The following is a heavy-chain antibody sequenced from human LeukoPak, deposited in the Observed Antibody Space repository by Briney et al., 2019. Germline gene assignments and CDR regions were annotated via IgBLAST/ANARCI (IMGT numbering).Heavy chain of an antibody. Sequence: PGGSLRLSCAASGFTFSCYEMNWVRQAPGKGLEWVSYISSSGSTIYYADSVKGRFTISRDNAKNSLYLQMNSLRAEDTAVYYCARDFGSYYGSAFDIWGQGTMVTVSS. CDR2: ISSSGSTI. CDR1: GFTFSCYE. J-gene: IGHJ3*02. D-gene: IGHD1-26*01. V-gene: IGHV3-48*03. CDR3: ARDFGSYYGSAFDI.